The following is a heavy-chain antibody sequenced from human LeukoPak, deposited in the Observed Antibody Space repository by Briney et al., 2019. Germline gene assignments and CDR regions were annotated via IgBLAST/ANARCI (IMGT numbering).Heavy chain of an antibody. CDR3: ARGRGTYGNY. V-gene: IGHV1-2*02. D-gene: IGHD4-17*01. J-gene: IGHJ4*02. Sequence: ASVKVSCKASGYTFTGYYMHWVRQAPGQGLEWMGWINPNSGGTNYAQNFQGRVTMTGDTSISTAYMELSRLRSDDTAVYYCARGRGTYGNYWGQGTLVTVSS. CDR2: INPNSGGT. CDR1: GYTFTGYY.